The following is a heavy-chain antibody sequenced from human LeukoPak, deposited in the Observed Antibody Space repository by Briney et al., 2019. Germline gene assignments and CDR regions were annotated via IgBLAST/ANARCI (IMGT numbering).Heavy chain of an antibody. J-gene: IGHJ5*02. CDR1: GYTFTSYD. CDR2: MNPNSGNT. Sequence: GASVRVSCKASGYTFTSYDIKWVRQAPGQGLEWMGWMNPNSGNTGYAQKFQGRVTMTRNTSISTAYMELSSLRSEDTAVYYCARVVGRFSNWFDPWGQGTLVTVSS. V-gene: IGHV1-8*01. CDR3: ARVVGRFSNWFDP. D-gene: IGHD3-3*01.